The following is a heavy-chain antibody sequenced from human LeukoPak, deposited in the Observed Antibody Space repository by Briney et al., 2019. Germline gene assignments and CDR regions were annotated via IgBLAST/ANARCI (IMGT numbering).Heavy chain of an antibody. Sequence: GASVKVSCKASGGTFSSYAISWVRQAPGQGLEWMGGIIPIFGTANYAQKFQGRVTITTDESTSTAYMELSSLRSEDTAVYYCARGSFYSNYDGHRHSTYYYYYMDVWGKGTTVTVSS. CDR3: ARGSFYSNYDGHRHSTYYYYYMDV. CDR1: GGTFSSYA. D-gene: IGHD4-11*01. J-gene: IGHJ6*03. CDR2: IIPIFGTA. V-gene: IGHV1-69*05.